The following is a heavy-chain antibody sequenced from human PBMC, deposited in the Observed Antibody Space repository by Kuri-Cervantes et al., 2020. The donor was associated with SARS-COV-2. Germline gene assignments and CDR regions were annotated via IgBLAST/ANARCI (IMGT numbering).Heavy chain of an antibody. D-gene: IGHD3-3*01. J-gene: IGHJ6*03. Sequence: GESLKISCAASGFTFSSYAMHWVRQAPGKGLEWVAVISYDGSNKYYADSVKGRFTISRDNSKNTLYLQMNSLRAEDTAVYYCARGRDFWSGYQDSYYYYYYMDVWGKGTTVTVSS. CDR1: GFTFSSYA. CDR2: ISYDGSNK. V-gene: IGHV3-30-3*01. CDR3: ARGRDFWSGYQDSYYYYYYMDV.